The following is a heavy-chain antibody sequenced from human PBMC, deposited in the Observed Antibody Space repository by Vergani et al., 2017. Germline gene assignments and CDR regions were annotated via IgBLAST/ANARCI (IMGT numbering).Heavy chain of an antibody. CDR1: GGSISSSSYY. D-gene: IGHD4-17*01. J-gene: IGHJ4*02. V-gene: IGHV4-39*02. CDR3: ARDGDDYGDYRRMVWATMTNTYYFDY. Sequence: QLQLQESGPGLVKPSETLSLTCTVSGGSISSSSYYWGWIRQPPGKGLEWIGTIYYSGSTYYNPSLKSRVTISVDTSKNQFSLKLSSVTAEDTAVYYCARDGDDYGDYRRMVWATMTNTYYFDYWGQGTLVTVSS. CDR2: IYYSGST.